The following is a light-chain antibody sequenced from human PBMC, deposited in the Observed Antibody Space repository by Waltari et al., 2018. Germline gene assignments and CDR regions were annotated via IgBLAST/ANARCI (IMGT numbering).Light chain of an antibody. Sequence: EIVMTQSPATLSVSPGERATLCCRASQSVSSNLAWYQQKPGQAPRLLIYGASTRATGIPARFSGSGSGTEFTLTISSLQSEDFAVYYCQQYNNWPPLTIGGGTKVEIK. CDR1: QSVSSN. V-gene: IGKV3-15*01. CDR2: GAS. J-gene: IGKJ4*01. CDR3: QQYNNWPPLT.